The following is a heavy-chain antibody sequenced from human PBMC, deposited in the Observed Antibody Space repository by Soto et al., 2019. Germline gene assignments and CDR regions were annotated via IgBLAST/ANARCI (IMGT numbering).Heavy chain of an antibody. CDR1: GFTFSSYW. Sequence: EVQVVESGGGLVQPGGSLRLSCAASGFTFSSYWMSWVRQAPGKRLEWVANIKQDGSEKNYVESVRGRFTISRDNAKNSLYLQMNSLRAEDTALYYCARDSSGPEYWGQGTLVTVSS. D-gene: IGHD3-10*01. CDR3: ARDSSGPEY. V-gene: IGHV3-7*05. J-gene: IGHJ4*02. CDR2: IKQDGSEK.